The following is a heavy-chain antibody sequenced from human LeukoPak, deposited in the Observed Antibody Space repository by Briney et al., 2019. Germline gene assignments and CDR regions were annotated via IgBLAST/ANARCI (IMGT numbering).Heavy chain of an antibody. CDR2: MTSSSKTA. J-gene: IGHJ5*02. D-gene: IGHD3-22*01. CDR1: GFSFRFYS. V-gene: IGHV3-48*02. Sequence: GGSLRLSCAASGFSFRFYSMNWVRQTPGKGLEWISYMTSSSKTAYYADSVKGRFTISRDNAKNSLYLQMNSLRDEDTAVYYCARGDFYYDSSDPWGQGTLVTVSS. CDR3: ARGDFYYDSSDP.